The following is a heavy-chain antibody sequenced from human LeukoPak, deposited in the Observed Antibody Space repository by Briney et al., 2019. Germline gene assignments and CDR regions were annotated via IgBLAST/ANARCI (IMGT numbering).Heavy chain of an antibody. CDR3: AKDRGVWGSYRYFDY. Sequence: GGSLRLSCAASGFTFSSYGMHWVRQAPGQGLEWVAFIRYDGSNKYYADSVKGRFTISRDNSKNTLYLQMNSLRAEDTAVYYCAKDRGVWGSYRYFDYWGQGTLVTVSS. CDR2: IRYDGSNK. J-gene: IGHJ4*02. CDR1: GFTFSSYG. D-gene: IGHD3-16*02. V-gene: IGHV3-30*02.